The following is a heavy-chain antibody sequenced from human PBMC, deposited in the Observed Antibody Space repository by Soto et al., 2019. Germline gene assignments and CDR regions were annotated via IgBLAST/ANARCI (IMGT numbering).Heavy chain of an antibody. V-gene: IGHV1-3*01. J-gene: IGHJ6*02. CDR2: INGGTGQT. CDR3: ARVKRMKENYSYSGLDT. Sequence: QVQVVQSGAEVKKPGASVKISCKASGYTFSTHAMHWVRQAPGQSLEWMGWINGGTGQTKHSHRSQARVTITRDTSASTAYMELSSLRSDNTAVYYCARVKRMKENYSYSGLDTCCQGNTFTVSS. CDR1: GYTFSTHA.